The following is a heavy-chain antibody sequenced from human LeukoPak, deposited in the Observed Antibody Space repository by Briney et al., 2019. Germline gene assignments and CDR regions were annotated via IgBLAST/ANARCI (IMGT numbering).Heavy chain of an antibody. D-gene: IGHD6-19*01. CDR2: INPNSGGT. CDR1: GYTFTGYY. Sequence: ATVKVSCKASGYTFTGYYMHWVRQAPGQGLEWMGWINPNSGGTNYAQKFQGRVTMTRDTSISTAYMELSRLRSDDTAVYYCARDRRMGAVADTTGYYMHVWGKGPTVAISS. CDR3: ARDRRMGAVADTTGYYMHV. J-gene: IGHJ6*03. V-gene: IGHV1-2*02.